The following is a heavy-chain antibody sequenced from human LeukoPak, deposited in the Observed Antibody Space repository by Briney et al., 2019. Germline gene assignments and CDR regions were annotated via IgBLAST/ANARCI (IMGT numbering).Heavy chain of an antibody. CDR3: ARDEASGPGDY. D-gene: IGHD7-27*01. V-gene: IGHV1-2*02. CDR1: GYTFTGHY. Sequence: ASVKVSCKASGYTFTGHYIHWVRQAPGQGLEWMGWINPDTGGTIYAQNFQGRVTMTRDTSIRTAYMELSSLRSDDTAVYYCARDEASGPGDYWGQGTLVTVSS. CDR2: INPDTGGT. J-gene: IGHJ4*02.